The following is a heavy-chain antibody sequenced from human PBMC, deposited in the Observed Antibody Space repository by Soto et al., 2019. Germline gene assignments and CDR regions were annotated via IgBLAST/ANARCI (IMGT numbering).Heavy chain of an antibody. CDR1: SLTVYSSD. CDR3: ARASQPEYSSAIFFDI. Sequence: PXESMGLSSAASSLTVYSSDMSWVGQDPGKGLQWVSVIYSAGSTYYANSVKGRFTISRDISTNMVYLQMSSLTDEDTAVYYCARASQPEYSSAIFFDIWGQGVLVTVSS. CDR2: IYSAGST. D-gene: IGHD5-18*01. J-gene: IGHJ4*02. V-gene: IGHV3-53*01.